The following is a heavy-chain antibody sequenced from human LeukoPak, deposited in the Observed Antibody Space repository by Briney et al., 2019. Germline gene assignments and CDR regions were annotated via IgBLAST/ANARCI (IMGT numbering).Heavy chain of an antibody. CDR2: ISYDGSNK. V-gene: IGHV3-30-3*01. CDR1: GFTFSSYA. CDR3: ASLTGNSGSYYRYFDY. J-gene: IGHJ4*02. D-gene: IGHD1-26*01. Sequence: PGRSLRLSCAASGFTFSSYAMHWVRQAPGKGLEWVAVISYDGSNKYYADSVKGRFTISRDNAKNSLYLQMNSLRAEDTAVYYCASLTGNSGSYYRYFDYWGQGTLVTVSS.